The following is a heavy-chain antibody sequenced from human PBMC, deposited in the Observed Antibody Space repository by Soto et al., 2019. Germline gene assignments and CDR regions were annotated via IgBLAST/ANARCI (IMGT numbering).Heavy chain of an antibody. CDR2: IWYDGSNK. CDR1: GFTFSSYG. V-gene: IGHV3-33*01. CDR3: ARAVVYATYFDY. J-gene: IGHJ4*02. Sequence: GGSLRLSCAASGFTFSSYGMHWVRQAPGKGLEWVAVIWYDGSNKYYADSVKDRFTISRDNSKNTLYLQMNSLRAEDTAVYYCARAVVYATYFDYWGQGTLVTVSS. D-gene: IGHD2-8*02.